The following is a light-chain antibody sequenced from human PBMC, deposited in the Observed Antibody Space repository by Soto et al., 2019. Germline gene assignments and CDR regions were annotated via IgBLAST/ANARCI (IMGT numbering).Light chain of an antibody. CDR1: QSVSSY. CDR2: DAS. Sequence: EIELTQSPATLSLTPGERATLSCRASQSVSSYLAWYQQKPGQAPRLLIYDASNRATGIPARFSGSGSGTDFTLTISSLEPEDFAVYYCQQRSNWPPIIFGQRTRLEIK. J-gene: IGKJ5*01. CDR3: QQRSNWPPII. V-gene: IGKV3-11*01.